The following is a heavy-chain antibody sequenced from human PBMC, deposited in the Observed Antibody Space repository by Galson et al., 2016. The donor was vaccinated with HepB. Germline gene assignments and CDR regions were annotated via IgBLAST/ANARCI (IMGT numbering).Heavy chain of an antibody. Sequence: QSGAEVKKPGESLRISCTGSGYSFTNYWISWVRQMPGQGLEWIGRIDPSDSYTHYSPSFQGHVTISADKSISTAYLQWSSLKASDTAMYYCASGGAGPTDYWGRGTRVTVSS. D-gene: IGHD6-19*01. V-gene: IGHV5-10-1*01. CDR3: ASGGAGPTDY. CDR2: IDPSDSYT. J-gene: IGHJ2*01. CDR1: GYSFTNYW.